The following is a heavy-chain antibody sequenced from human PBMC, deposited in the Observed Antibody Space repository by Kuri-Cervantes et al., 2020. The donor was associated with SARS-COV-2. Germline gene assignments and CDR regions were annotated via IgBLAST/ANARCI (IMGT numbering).Heavy chain of an antibody. CDR2: ISGSGNYI. Sequence: GESLKISCVGTGFTFSGYTMNWVRQAPGKALQWVSSISGSGNYIYYVDSVKGRFTVSRDSAKNSLYLQMSSLRAEDTAVYYCARDLRLGKSLDYWGQGTLVTVSS. V-gene: IGHV3-21*01. CDR3: ARDLRLGKSLDY. J-gene: IGHJ4*02. D-gene: IGHD7-27*01. CDR1: GFTFSGYT.